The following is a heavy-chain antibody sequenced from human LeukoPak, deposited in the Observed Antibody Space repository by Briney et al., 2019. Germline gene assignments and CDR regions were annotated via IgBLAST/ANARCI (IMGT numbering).Heavy chain of an antibody. CDR2: ISSSSSYI. Sequence: SGGSLRLSCAASGFTFSSYSMNWVRQAPGKGLEWVSSISSSSSYIDYADSVKGRFTISRDNAKNSLYLQMNSLRAEDTAVYYCASGRVSSTGGWGQGTLVTVSS. V-gene: IGHV3-21*01. CDR3: ASGRVSSTGG. D-gene: IGHD1-14*01. J-gene: IGHJ4*02. CDR1: GFTFSSYS.